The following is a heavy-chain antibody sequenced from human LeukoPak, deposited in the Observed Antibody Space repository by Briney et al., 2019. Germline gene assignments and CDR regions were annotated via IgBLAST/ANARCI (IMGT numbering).Heavy chain of an antibody. CDR3: ARGGRIAARQFDY. D-gene: IGHD6-6*01. V-gene: IGHV3-33*01. Sequence: GGSLRLSCAASGFTFSNYGMHWVRQAPDKGLEWVAVIWYDGSNKYYADSVKGRFTISRDNAKNSLYLQMNSLRAEDTAVYYCARGGRIAARQFDYWGQGTLVTVSS. J-gene: IGHJ4*02. CDR2: IWYDGSNK. CDR1: GFTFSNYG.